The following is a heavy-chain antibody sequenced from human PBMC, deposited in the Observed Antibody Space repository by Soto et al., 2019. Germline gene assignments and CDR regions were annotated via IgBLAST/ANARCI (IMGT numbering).Heavy chain of an antibody. V-gene: IGHV1-69*01. CDR3: ASDSGYSYGFWFDP. Sequence: QVQLVQSGAEVKKPGSSVKVSCKASGGTFSSYAISWVRQAPGQGLEWMGGISPIFGTANYAQKFQGRVTITADQSPSPAYMELSSLRSEDTAVYYCASDSGYSYGFWFDPWGQGTLVTVSS. CDR1: GGTFSSYA. D-gene: IGHD5-18*01. CDR2: ISPIFGTA. J-gene: IGHJ5*02.